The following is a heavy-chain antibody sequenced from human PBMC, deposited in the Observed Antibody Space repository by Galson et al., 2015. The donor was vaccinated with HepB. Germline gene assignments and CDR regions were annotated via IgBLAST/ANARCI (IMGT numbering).Heavy chain of an antibody. J-gene: IGHJ4*02. CDR3: AKDGGDCSGGNCYYFDY. CDR2: ISASGGST. D-gene: IGHD2-15*01. V-gene: IGHV3-23*01. Sequence: SLRLSCAASGFTFSGYAMSWVRRAPGKGLDWVSGISASGGSTYYADSVKGRFTISRDNSKSTLYLQMNSLRAEDTAVYYCAKDGGDCSGGNCYYFDYWGQGTLVTVSS. CDR1: GFTFSGYA.